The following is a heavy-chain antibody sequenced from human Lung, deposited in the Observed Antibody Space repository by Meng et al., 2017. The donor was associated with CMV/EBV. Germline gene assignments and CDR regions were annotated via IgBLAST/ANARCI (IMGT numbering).Heavy chain of an antibody. D-gene: IGHD1-26*01. J-gene: IGHJ4*01. CDR3: AKGRAVGATTPFDY. V-gene: IGHV3-23*01. CDR1: GFTFSDYP. Sequence: GEXXKISCAASGFTFSDYPMSWVRQAPGKGLEWVSSLSSGGSSTYYTDSVKGRFTISRDNSKNTVHLQMNSLRVEDTAVYYCAKGRAVGATTPFDYWGHGTXVTVSS. CDR2: LSSGGSST.